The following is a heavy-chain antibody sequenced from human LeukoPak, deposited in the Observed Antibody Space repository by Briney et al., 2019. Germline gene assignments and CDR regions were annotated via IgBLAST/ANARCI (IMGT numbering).Heavy chain of an antibody. J-gene: IGHJ4*02. V-gene: IGHV3-23*01. CDR3: TKDRMGAIIFFDY. Sequence: GGSLRLSCAASGFIFSSHGMNWVRQAPGKGREWVSGVSPSGDTTYYADSVKGRFTISRDNFKNTLYLQMNSLTPEDTAVYYCTKDRMGAIIFFDYWGQGTLVTVSS. D-gene: IGHD1-26*01. CDR1: GFIFSSHG. CDR2: VSPSGDTT.